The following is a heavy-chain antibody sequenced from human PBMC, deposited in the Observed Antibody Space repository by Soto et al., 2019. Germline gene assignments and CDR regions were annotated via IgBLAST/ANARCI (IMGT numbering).Heavy chain of an antibody. CDR1: GFTFSSHG. D-gene: IGHD5-12*01. Sequence: QVQVVESGGGVVQPGRSQRLSCAASGFTFSSHGMHWVRQAPGKGLEWVALVWYDGRNKDYADSVTGRFTISRDNSKNTLYLQMTSLRDEDTAVSYCVRAARYSINADVYYYGMDVWGQGTTVTVSS. V-gene: IGHV3-33*01. CDR2: VWYDGRNK. J-gene: IGHJ6*02. CDR3: VRAARYSINADVYYYGMDV.